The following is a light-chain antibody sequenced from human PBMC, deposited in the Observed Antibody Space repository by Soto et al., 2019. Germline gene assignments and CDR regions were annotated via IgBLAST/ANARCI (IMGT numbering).Light chain of an antibody. Sequence: EIVLTQSPVILSLSPGERATLSCRASQSVSSYLAWYQQKPGQAPRLLIYDTSNRATGIPARFSGSGSGTDFTLTISSLEPEDFAVYYCLHRNNWAWTFGQGTKVDIK. CDR2: DTS. J-gene: IGKJ1*01. CDR3: LHRNNWAWT. CDR1: QSVSSY. V-gene: IGKV3-11*01.